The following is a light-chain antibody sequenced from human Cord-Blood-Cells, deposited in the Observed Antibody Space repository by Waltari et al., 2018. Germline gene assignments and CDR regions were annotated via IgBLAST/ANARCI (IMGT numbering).Light chain of an antibody. J-gene: IGLJ2*01. CDR2: EVS. CDR3: SSYTSSSTVV. V-gene: IGLV2-14*01. CDR1: SSDVGGYNY. Sequence: QSALTQPASVSGSPGQSITISCTGTSSDVGGYNYVSWYTQHPGKSPKLMINEVSNRPSGFSNRLSGSKSGNTASLTISGLQAEDEADYYCSSYTSSSTVVFGGGTKLTVL.